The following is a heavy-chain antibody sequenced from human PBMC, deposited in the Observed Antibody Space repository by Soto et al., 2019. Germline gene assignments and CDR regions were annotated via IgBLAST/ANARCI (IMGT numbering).Heavy chain of an antibody. V-gene: IGHV3-23*01. J-gene: IGHJ4*02. D-gene: IGHD4-4*01. CDR3: AEEGDFSNTSDY. CDR2: ISGSGHST. CDR1: EFTFTTYV. Sequence: GGSLRLSCAASEFTFTTYVMNWVRQAPGKGLEWVAGISGSGHSTYYADSVKGRCTISRDNAKNTVYLQMNSLRAEDTAVYYCAEEGDFSNTSDYWGQGTLVTVSS.